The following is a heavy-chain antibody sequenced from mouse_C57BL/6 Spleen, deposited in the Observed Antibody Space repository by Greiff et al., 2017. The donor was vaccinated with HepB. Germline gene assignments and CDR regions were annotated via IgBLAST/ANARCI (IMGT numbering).Heavy chain of an antibody. CDR2: INPNNGGT. CDR3: AREGGLTGSFDY. Sequence: EVKLQQSGPELVKPGASVKISCKASGYTFTDYYMNWVKQSHGKSLEWIGDINPNNGGTSYNQKFKGKATLTVDKSSSTAYMELRSLTSEDSAVYYCAREGGLTGSFDYWGQGTTLTVSS. J-gene: IGHJ2*01. V-gene: IGHV1-26*01. D-gene: IGHD4-1*01. CDR1: GYTFTDYY.